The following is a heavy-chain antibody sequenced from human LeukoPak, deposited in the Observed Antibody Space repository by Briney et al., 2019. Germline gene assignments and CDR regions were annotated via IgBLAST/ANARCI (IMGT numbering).Heavy chain of an antibody. V-gene: IGHV1-8*03. D-gene: IGHD5-18*01. CDR2: MNPNSGNT. CDR3: ARVGYSYEIYYYYYYMDV. CDR1: GYTFTSYD. Sequence: GASVKVSCKASGYTFTSYDINWVRQATGQGLEWMGWMNPNSGNTGYAQKFQGRVTITRNTSISTAYMELSSLRSEDTAVYYCARVGYSYEIYYYYYYMDVWGKGTTVTDSS. J-gene: IGHJ6*03.